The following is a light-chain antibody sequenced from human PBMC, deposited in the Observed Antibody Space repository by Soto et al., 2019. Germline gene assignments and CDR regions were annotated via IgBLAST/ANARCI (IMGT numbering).Light chain of an antibody. J-gene: IGLJ1*01. CDR1: SSDVGGYNY. CDR2: DVR. Sequence: QSALTQPASVSGSPGQSITISCTGTSSDVGGYNYVSWYQQHPGKAPKLMIYDVRNRASGASNRFSGSKSGNTASLTISGLQAEDEADYYCTAYPSRSTLDVFGTGTQLTVL. CDR3: TAYPSRSTLDV. V-gene: IGLV2-14*01.